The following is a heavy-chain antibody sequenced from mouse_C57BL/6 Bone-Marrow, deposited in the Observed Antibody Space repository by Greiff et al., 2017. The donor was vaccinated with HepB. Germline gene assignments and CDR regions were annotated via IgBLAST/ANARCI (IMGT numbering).Heavy chain of an antibody. CDR2: ISDGGSYT. CDR3: ARDEGYYYGKDYYAMDY. V-gene: IGHV5-4*01. Sequence: EVHLVESGGGLVKPGGSLKLSCAASGFTFRSYAMSWVRQTPEKRLEWVATISDGGSYTYYPDNVKGRFTISRDNAKNNLYQQMSHLKSEDTAMYYCARDEGYYYGKDYYAMDYWGTGTSVTVSS. J-gene: IGHJ4*01. D-gene: IGHD1-1*01. CDR1: GFTFRSYA.